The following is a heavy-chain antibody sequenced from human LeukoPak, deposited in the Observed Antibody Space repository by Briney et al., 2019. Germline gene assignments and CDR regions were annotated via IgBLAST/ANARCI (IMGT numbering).Heavy chain of an antibody. J-gene: IGHJ4*02. CDR3: ASDYYDSSGYPPKYDY. V-gene: IGHV1-69*02. CDR1: GGTFSSYT. Sequence: GSSVKVSCKASGGTFSSYTINWVRQAPGQGLEWMGRIIPILGIANYAQKFQGRVTITADKSTSTAYMELSSLRSEDTAVYCCASDYYDSSGYPPKYDYWGQGTLVTVSS. D-gene: IGHD3-22*01. CDR2: IIPILGIA.